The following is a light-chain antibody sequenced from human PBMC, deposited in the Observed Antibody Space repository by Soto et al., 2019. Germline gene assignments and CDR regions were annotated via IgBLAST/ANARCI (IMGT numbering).Light chain of an antibody. J-gene: IGLJ1*01. CDR3: AAWDDSLNGFYV. CDR1: SSDVGGYNY. CDR2: EVS. Sequence: QSVLTQPASVSGSPGQSITISCTGTSSDVGGYNYVSWYQQHPGKAPKLMIYEVSNRPSGVSNRFSGSKSGNTASLTISGLQAEDEGDYYCAAWDDSLNGFYVFGTGTKVTV. V-gene: IGLV2-14*01.